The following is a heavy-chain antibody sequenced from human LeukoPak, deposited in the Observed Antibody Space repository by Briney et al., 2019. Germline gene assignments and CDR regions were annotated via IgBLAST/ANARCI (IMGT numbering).Heavy chain of an antibody. CDR3: AREDGYNWGYYFDY. J-gene: IGHJ4*02. Sequence: SETLSLTCTVSGGSISSGGYYWSWIRQHPGKGLEWIGYIYYSGSTYYNPPLKSRVTISVDTSKNQFSLKLSSVTAADTAVYYCAREDGYNWGYYFDYWGQGTLVTVSS. CDR1: GGSISSGGYY. CDR2: IYYSGST. V-gene: IGHV4-31*03. D-gene: IGHD5-24*01.